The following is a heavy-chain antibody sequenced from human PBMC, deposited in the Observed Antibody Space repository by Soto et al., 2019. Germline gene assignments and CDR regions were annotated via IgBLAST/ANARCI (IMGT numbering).Heavy chain of an antibody. CDR1: GFTFSSYA. CDR3: AKRISNDY. J-gene: IGHJ4*02. CDR2: ISDGGFTT. Sequence: GGSLRLSCAASGFTFSSYAVSWVRQAPGKGLEWVSLISDGGFTTYYADSVKGRFTISRDNSKNTLYLQMNSLRADDTAVYYCAKRISNDYWGQGTLVTVSS. V-gene: IGHV3-23*01. D-gene: IGHD3-10*01.